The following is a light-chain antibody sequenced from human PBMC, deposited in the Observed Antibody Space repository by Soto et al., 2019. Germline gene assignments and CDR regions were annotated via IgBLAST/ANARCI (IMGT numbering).Light chain of an antibody. V-gene: IGLV2-11*01. CDR3: CSYAGSYTFVV. J-gene: IGLJ2*01. CDR2: DVS. Sequence: QSALTQPRSVSGSPGQSVTISCTGTSSDVGGYNYVSWYQQHPGKAPKLMIYDVSKRPSGFPDRVSGSKSGNTASLTISGLQAEDEADYYCCSYAGSYTFVVFGGGTKVTVL. CDR1: SSDVGGYNY.